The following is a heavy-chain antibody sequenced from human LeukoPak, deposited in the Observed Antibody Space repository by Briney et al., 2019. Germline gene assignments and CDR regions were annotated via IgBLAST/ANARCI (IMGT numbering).Heavy chain of an antibody. CDR2: ISGSGGST. V-gene: IGHV3-23*01. D-gene: IGHD5-12*01. CDR1: GFTFSSYA. CDR3: AKDLAIVATIGGNY. J-gene: IGHJ4*02. Sequence: GGSLRLSCAASGFTFSSYAMSWVRQAPGKGLEWVSGISGSGGSTYYADSVKGRFTISRDNSKNTLYLQMNSLRAEDTAVYYCAKDLAIVATIGGNYWGQGTLVTVTS.